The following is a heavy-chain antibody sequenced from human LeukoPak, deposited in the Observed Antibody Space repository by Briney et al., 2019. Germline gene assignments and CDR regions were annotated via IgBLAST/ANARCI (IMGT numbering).Heavy chain of an antibody. D-gene: IGHD2-15*01. CDR1: GGSFSGYY. CDR2: INWNGGST. Sequence: ETLSLTCAVYGGSFSGYYWSWVRQAPGKGLEWVSGINWNGGSTVYADSVKGRFTISRDNAKNSLYLQMNSLRAEDTALYYCARDKYCSGGSCFDPWGRGTQVTVSS. CDR3: ARDKYCSGGSCFDP. J-gene: IGHJ5*02. V-gene: IGHV3-20*04.